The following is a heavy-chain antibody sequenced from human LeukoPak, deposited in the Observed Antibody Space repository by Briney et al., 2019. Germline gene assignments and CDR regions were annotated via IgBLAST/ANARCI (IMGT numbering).Heavy chain of an antibody. D-gene: IGHD3-9*01. CDR3: ARHLSGYHSGFDY. CDR1: GGSISSSYYY. V-gene: IGHV4-39*01. Sequence: SETLSLTCTVSGGSISSSYYYWGWIRQPPGKGLEWIGSISYSGITYPNPSLKSRVTISVDTSKNQFSLRLISVTASDTAVYYCARHLSGYHSGFDYWGQGTLVTVSS. CDR2: ISYSGIT. J-gene: IGHJ4*02.